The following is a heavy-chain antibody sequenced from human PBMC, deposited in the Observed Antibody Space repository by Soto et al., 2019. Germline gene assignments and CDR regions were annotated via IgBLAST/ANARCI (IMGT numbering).Heavy chain of an antibody. CDR1: GFTFSTYV. J-gene: IGHJ4*02. V-gene: IGHV3-30*18. D-gene: IGHD2-2*01. CDR3: AKDSSIHPFDY. Sequence: QVQLVESGGGVVQPGTSLRLSCAASGFTFSTYVMHWVRQAPGKGLEWVSFISHDGSKKQCADSVKGRFSICRDNSKNMLYLQMDSLRLEDTAVYYCAKDSSIHPFDYWGQGALVAVSS. CDR2: ISHDGSKK.